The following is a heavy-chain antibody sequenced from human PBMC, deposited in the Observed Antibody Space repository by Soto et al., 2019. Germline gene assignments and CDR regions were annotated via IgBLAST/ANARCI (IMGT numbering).Heavy chain of an antibody. CDR1: GGSISSYY. Sequence: PSETLSLTCTVSGGSISSYYWSWIRQPPGKGLEWIGYIYYSGSTNYNPSLKSRVTISVDTSKNQFSLRLSSVTAADTAVYYCALVKVGSSSVQGEVGWFDPWGQGTLVTVSS. V-gene: IGHV4-59*01. CDR2: IYYSGST. J-gene: IGHJ5*02. D-gene: IGHD6-6*01. CDR3: ALVKVGSSSVQGEVGWFDP.